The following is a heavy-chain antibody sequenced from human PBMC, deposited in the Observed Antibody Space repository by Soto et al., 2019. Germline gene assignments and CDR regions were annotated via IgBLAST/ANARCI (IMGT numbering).Heavy chain of an antibody. V-gene: IGHV4-59*08. D-gene: IGHD2-15*01. J-gene: IGHJ5*02. CDR3: ARLYCSGGSCYGWNWFDP. CDR1: GDSISSSY. Sequence: SETLSLTCTVSGDSISSSYWSWIRQPPGKGLEWIGYIYYSGSTNYNPSLKSRVTISVDTSKNQFSLKLSFVTAADTAVYYCARLYCSGGSCYGWNWFDPWGQGTLVTVSS. CDR2: IYYSGST.